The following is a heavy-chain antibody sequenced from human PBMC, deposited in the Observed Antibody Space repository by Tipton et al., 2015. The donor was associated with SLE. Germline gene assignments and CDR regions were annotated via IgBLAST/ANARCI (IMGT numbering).Heavy chain of an antibody. J-gene: IGHJ4*02. CDR1: GGSIKEYY. V-gene: IGHV4-31*03. CDR3: ARGGVGGYDYFDH. CDR2: MSYSGST. D-gene: IGHD5-12*01. Sequence: GLVKPSETLSLTCSVSGGSIKEYYWSWIRQHPGKGLEWIGHMSYSGSTYYNPSLKSRITISVDTSKNHFSLKLSSVTAADTAVYYCARGGVGGYDYFDHWGQGTLVTVSS.